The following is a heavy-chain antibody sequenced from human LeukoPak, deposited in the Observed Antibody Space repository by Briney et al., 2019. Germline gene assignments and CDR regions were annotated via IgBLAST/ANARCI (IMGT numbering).Heavy chain of an antibody. V-gene: IGHV5-51*01. CDR1: VYSFTDYW. CDR3: ARQSRFGEFDY. CDR2: IYPGDSDA. Sequence: GESLKISCKGSVYSFTDYWIGWVRQMPGKGLEWMGIIYPGDSDARYSPSFQGQVTISADKSINTAYLQWSSLKASDTAMYYCARQSRFGEFDYWGQGTLVTVSS. D-gene: IGHD3-10*01. J-gene: IGHJ4*02.